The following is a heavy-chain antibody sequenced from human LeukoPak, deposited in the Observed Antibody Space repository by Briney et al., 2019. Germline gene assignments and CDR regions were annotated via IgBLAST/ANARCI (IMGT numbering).Heavy chain of an antibody. CDR3: AREGDGYNYDIDY. CDR1: GFTFSSYS. V-gene: IGHV3-48*01. D-gene: IGHD5-24*01. Sequence: GGSLRLSCAASGFTFSSYSMNWVRQAPGKGLEWVSYISSSSSTIYYADSVKGRFTISRDNAKNSLYLQMNSLRAEDTAVYYCAREGDGYNYDIDYWGQGTLVTVSS. CDR2: ISSSSSTI. J-gene: IGHJ4*02.